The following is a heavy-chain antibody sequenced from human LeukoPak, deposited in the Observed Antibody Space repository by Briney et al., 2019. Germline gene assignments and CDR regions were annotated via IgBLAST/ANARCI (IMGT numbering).Heavy chain of an antibody. CDR2: IYSGGST. D-gene: IGHD6-13*01. CDR3: AREAGAGTVDY. J-gene: IGHJ4*02. Sequence: GGSLRLSCAASGFTVSSDYMSWVRQAPGKGLEWVSVIYSGGSTYYADSVKGRFTISRDNSKNTLYLQMNSLRAEDTAVYYCAREAGAGTVDYWGQGTLVTVSS. V-gene: IGHV3-53*01. CDR1: GFTVSSDY.